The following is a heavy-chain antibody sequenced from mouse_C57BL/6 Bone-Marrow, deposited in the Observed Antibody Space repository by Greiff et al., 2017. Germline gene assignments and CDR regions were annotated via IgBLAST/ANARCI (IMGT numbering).Heavy chain of an antibody. V-gene: IGHV14-4*01. CDR3: TTSLITTVDY. CDR1: GFNIKDDY. CDR2: IDPENGDT. Sequence: VQLQQSGAELVRPGASVKLSCTASGFNIKDDYMPWVKQRPEQGLEWIGWIDPENGDTEYASKFQGKATITADTSSNTAYLQLSSLTSEDTAVYYCTTSLITTVDYWGQGTTLTVSS. D-gene: IGHD1-1*01. J-gene: IGHJ2*01.